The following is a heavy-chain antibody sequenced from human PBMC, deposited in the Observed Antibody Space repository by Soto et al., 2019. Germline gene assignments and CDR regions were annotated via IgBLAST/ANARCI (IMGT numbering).Heavy chain of an antibody. D-gene: IGHD5-18*01. CDR3: TTSTWYSYEIPPYYYYYYMDV. V-gene: IGHV3-15*01. Sequence: GGSLRLSCAASGFTFSNAWMSWVRQAPGKGLEWVGRIKSKTDGGTTDYAAPVKGRFTISRDDSKNTLYLQMNSLKTEDTAVYYCTTSTWYSYEIPPYYYYYYMDVWGKGTTVTVSS. J-gene: IGHJ6*03. CDR2: IKSKTDGGTT. CDR1: GFTFSNAW.